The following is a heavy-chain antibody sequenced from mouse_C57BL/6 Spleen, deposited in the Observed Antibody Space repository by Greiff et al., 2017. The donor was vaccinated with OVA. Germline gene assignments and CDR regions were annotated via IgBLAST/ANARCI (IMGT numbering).Heavy chain of an antibody. D-gene: IGHD2-4*01. CDR3: ARWGYYDYHFDY. J-gene: IGHJ2*01. CDR2: IYPGSGST. Sequence: VQLQQPGAELVKPGASVKMSCKASGYTFTSYWITWVKQRPGQGLEWIGDIYPGSGSTNYNEKFKSKATLTVDTSSSTAYMQLSSLTSEDSAVYYCARWGYYDYHFDYWGQGTTLTVSS. CDR1: GYTFTSYW. V-gene: IGHV1-55*01.